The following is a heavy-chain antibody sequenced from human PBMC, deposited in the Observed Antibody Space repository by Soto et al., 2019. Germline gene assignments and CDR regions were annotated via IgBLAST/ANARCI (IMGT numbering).Heavy chain of an antibody. CDR3: AAAVESLYYWGMDV. V-gene: IGHV3-53*02. J-gene: IGHJ6*02. Sequence: EVQLVETGGGLVQPGVSLRLSCAVSGFTVNSHHMTWVSQAPGKGLEWVSHFDGVGNILYSDSVKGRFTISRAGSKNTLYLHMNSRRVDDTAVYYCAAAVESLYYWGMDVWGQGTPVTVS. D-gene: IGHD3-3*01. CDR2: FDGVGNI. CDR1: GFTVNSHH.